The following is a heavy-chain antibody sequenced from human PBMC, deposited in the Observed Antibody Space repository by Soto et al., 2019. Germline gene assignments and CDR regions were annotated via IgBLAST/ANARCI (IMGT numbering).Heavy chain of an antibody. CDR2: IYYSGST. CDR1: GGSISSGDYY. Sequence: SETLSLTCTVSGGSISSGDYYWSWIRQPPGKGLEWIGYIYYSGSTYYNPSLKSRVTISVDTSKNQFSLKLSSVTAADTAVYYCARCVTYYDFWSGYYSKSDAFDIWGQGTMVTVSS. V-gene: IGHV4-30-4*01. D-gene: IGHD3-3*01. CDR3: ARCVTYYDFWSGYYSKSDAFDI. J-gene: IGHJ3*02.